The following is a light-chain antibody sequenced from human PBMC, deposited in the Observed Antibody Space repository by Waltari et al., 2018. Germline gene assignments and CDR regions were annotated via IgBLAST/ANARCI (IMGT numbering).Light chain of an antibody. CDR1: QSVSRA. V-gene: IGKV3-20*01. CDR3: QHYVSLPAT. J-gene: IGKJ1*01. Sequence: EIVLTLSPGILSLSPGERVTLSCRASQSVSRALAWYQQKPGQAPRLLIYTASNRATGIPDRFSGSGSGTDFSLTISRLEPEDFAVYYCQHYVSLPATFGQGTRVEIK. CDR2: TAS.